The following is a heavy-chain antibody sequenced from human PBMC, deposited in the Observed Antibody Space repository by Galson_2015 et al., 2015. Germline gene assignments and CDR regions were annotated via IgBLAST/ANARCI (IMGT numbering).Heavy chain of an antibody. V-gene: IGHV1-46*01. CDR3: ARTLGVDPRTPGNNFFDY. Sequence: SVKVSCKASGYTFTSYYMHWVRQAPGQGLEWMGIINPSGGSTSYAQKFQGRVTMTRDTSTSTVYMELSSLRSEDTAVYYCARTLGVDPRTPGNNFFDYWGQGTLVTVSS. CDR2: INPSGGST. J-gene: IGHJ4*02. D-gene: IGHD2-15*01. CDR1: GYTFTSYY.